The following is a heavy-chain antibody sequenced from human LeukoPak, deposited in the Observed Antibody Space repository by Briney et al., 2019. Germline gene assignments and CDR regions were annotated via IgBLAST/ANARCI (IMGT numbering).Heavy chain of an antibody. Sequence: ASVKVSCKASGYTFTSYGISWVRQAPGQGLKWMGWISAYNGNTNYAQKLQGRVTMTTDTSTSTAYMELRSLRSDDTAVYYCTRERPPNYYGSGSYYNGDYWGQGTLVTVSS. CDR3: TRERPPNYYGSGSYYNGDY. J-gene: IGHJ4*02. CDR2: ISAYNGNT. D-gene: IGHD3-10*01. V-gene: IGHV1-18*01. CDR1: GYTFTSYG.